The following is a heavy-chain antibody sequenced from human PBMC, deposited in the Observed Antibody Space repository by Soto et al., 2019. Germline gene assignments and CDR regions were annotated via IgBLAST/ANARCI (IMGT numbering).Heavy chain of an antibody. CDR1: GFTFSSYA. CDR2: ISGSGGST. J-gene: IGHJ6*03. D-gene: IGHD5-12*01. V-gene: IGHV3-23*01. CDR3: ARRHSGLYYYYMDV. Sequence: PGGSLRLSCAASGFTFSSYAMSWVRQAPGKGLEWVSAISGSGGSTYYADSVKGRFTISRDNSKNTLYLQMNSLRAEDTAVYYCARRHSGLYYYYMDVWGQGTTVTVSS.